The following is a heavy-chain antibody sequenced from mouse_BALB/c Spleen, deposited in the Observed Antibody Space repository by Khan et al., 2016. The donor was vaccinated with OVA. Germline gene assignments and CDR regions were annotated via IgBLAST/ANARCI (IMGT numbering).Heavy chain of an antibody. Sequence: QVQLQQSGAELARPGASVKLSCKASGYTFTDYYINWVKQRTGQGLEWIGEISPGCGDTYYNEKFKGKATLTADKSSSAVYMQLSSLTAEASAVYFCARRNYFGYTFAYWGQGTLVTVSA. J-gene: IGHJ3*01. V-gene: IGHV1-77*01. D-gene: IGHD1-2*01. CDR3: ARRNYFGYTFAY. CDR1: GYTFTDYY. CDR2: ISPGCGDT.